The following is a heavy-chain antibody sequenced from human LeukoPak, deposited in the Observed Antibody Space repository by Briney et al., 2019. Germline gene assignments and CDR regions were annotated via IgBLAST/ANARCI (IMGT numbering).Heavy chain of an antibody. V-gene: IGHV5-51*01. CDR3: ARLKYGDYEPFDY. D-gene: IGHD4-17*01. CDR1: GYSFTNYW. Sequence: GGSLRLSCQGSGYSFTNYWIAWVRQMSGKGLEFMGFIYPADSNTRYSPSFQGQVTISADKSISTAYLQRSSLKASDTAMYYCARLKYGDYEPFDYWGQGTLVTVSS. J-gene: IGHJ4*02. CDR2: IYPADSNT.